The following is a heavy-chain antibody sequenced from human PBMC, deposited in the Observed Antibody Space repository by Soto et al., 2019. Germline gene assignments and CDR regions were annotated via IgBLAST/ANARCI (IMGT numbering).Heavy chain of an antibody. Sequence: PGGSLRLSCAASGFTFSSYGMHWVRQAPGKGLEWVAVISYDGSNKYYADSVKGRFTISRDNSKNTLYLQMNSLRAEDTAVYYCPKLLRALYWGQGTLVTVSS. CDR3: PKLLRALY. D-gene: IGHD2-21*01. J-gene: IGHJ4*02. CDR2: ISYDGSNK. V-gene: IGHV3-30*18. CDR1: GFTFSSYG.